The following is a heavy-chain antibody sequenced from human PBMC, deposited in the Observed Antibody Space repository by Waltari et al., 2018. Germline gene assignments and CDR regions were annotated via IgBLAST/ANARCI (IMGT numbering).Heavy chain of an antibody. J-gene: IGHJ4*02. D-gene: IGHD2-2*02. V-gene: IGHV4-38-2*02. Sequence: QVQLQASGPGLVKPSETLSLTCTVSVYSISSGYYFGWIRHPPGKGREWIGSIYHSGSTYYNPSLKSRVTISVDTSKNQFSLKLSSVTAADTAVYYCAREYTGRPYYFDYWGQGTLVTVSS. CDR3: AREYTGRPYYFDY. CDR1: VYSISSGYY. CDR2: IYHSGST.